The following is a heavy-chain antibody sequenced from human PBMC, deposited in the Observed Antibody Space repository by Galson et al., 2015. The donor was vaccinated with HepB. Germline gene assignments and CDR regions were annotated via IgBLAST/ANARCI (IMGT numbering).Heavy chain of an antibody. D-gene: IGHD3-10*01. V-gene: IGHV3-49*03. J-gene: IGHJ6*02. CDR1: GFTFGDYA. Sequence: SLRLSCAASGFTFGDYAMSWFRQAPGKGLEWVGFIRSKAYGGTTEYAASVKGRFTISRDDSKSIAYLQMNSLKTEDTAVYYCTWPYYGSGAGTYGMDVWGQGTTVTVSS. CDR2: IRSKAYGGTT. CDR3: TWPYYGSGAGTYGMDV.